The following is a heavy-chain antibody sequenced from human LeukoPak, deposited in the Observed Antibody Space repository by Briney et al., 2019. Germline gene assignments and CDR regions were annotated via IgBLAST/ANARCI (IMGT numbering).Heavy chain of an antibody. CDR2: ISSSGDYT. CDR1: GFTFSIYA. D-gene: IGHD6-19*01. J-gene: IGHJ4*02. CDR3: AKMGSAWYHDY. Sequence: GGSLRLSCAASGFTFSIYAMSWVRQAPGKGLECVSTISSSGDYTYSADSVKGRFTISRDNSKNTLYLQMNSLRAEDTAVYYCAKMGSAWYHDYWGQGTLVTVSS. V-gene: IGHV3-23*01.